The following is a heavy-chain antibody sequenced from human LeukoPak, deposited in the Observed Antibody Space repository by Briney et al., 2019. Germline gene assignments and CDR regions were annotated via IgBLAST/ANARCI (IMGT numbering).Heavy chain of an antibody. Sequence: GGSLRLSCAASGFTFSRAWMSWVRQAPGKGLERVSGISWNSGSIGYADSVKGRFTISRDNAKNSLYLQMNSLRAEDTALYYCAKDMGNLRYFDWLPLDYWGQGTLVTVSS. CDR2: ISWNSGSI. D-gene: IGHD3-9*01. CDR1: GFTFSRAW. V-gene: IGHV3-9*01. J-gene: IGHJ4*02. CDR3: AKDMGNLRYFDWLPLDY.